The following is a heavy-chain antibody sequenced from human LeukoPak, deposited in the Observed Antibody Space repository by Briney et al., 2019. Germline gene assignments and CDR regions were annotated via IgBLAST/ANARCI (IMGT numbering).Heavy chain of an antibody. CDR1: GGSISSYC. Sequence: PSETLSLTCTVSGGSISSYCWSWIRQPPGKGLEWIGDIYYSGSTNYNPSLKSRVTISVDTSKNQFSLKLSSVTAADTAVYYCARSGYSSGWYLGYWGQGTLVTVSS. J-gene: IGHJ4*02. D-gene: IGHD6-19*01. CDR3: ARSGYSSGWYLGY. CDR2: IYYSGST. V-gene: IGHV4-59*01.